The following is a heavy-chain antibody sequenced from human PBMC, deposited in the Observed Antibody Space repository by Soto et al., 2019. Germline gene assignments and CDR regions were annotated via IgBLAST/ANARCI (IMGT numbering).Heavy chain of an antibody. V-gene: IGHV3-23*01. CDR3: AKGRGASGSITPRVDF. D-gene: IGHD3-10*01. CDR2: ISGGGDTT. Sequence: EVQLLESGGGLVQPGGSLRLSCAASGFTFNNYAMTWVRQAPGKGLEWVSAISGGGDTTSYADSVKGRFTVYRDGSKNTLYLQMTSLRAEDTALYYCAKGRGASGSITPRVDFWGQGTLVTVS. J-gene: IGHJ4*02. CDR1: GFTFNNYA.